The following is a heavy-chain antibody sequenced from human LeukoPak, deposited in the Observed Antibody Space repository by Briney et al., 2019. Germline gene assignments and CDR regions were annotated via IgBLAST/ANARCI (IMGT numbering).Heavy chain of an antibody. CDR3: ARGITMVRALDY. CDR2: ISSNGGST. V-gene: IGHV3-64*01. J-gene: IGHJ4*02. Sequence: GGSLRLSCAASGFTFSSYAMHWVRQAPGKGLEYVSAISSNGGSTYYANSVKGRFTISRDNSKNTLYLQMGSLRAEDMAVYYCARGITMVRALDYWGQGTLVTVSS. D-gene: IGHD3-10*01. CDR1: GFTFSSYA.